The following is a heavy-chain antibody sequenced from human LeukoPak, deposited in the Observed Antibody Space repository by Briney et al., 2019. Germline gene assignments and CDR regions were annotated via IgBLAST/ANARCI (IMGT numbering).Heavy chain of an antibody. CDR2: MDPNSGNT. V-gene: IGHV1-8*01. CDR3: AREGRKEGFDY. J-gene: IGHJ4*02. CDR1: GYTFTSYD. Sequence: APVKVSCKASGYTFTSYDINWVRQATGQGLEWMGWMDPNSGNTGYAQKFQGRVTMTRNTSISTAYMELSSLRSEDTAVYYCAREGRKEGFDYWGQGTLVTVSS.